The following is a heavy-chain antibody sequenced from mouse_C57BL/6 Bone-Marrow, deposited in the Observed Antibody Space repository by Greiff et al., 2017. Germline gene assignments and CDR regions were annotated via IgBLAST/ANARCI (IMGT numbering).Heavy chain of an antibody. Sequence: VKLVESGPGLVQPSQSLSITCTVSGFSLTSYGVHWVRQSPGKGLEWLGVIWSGGSTDNNAAFICRLSISKDNSKSQVFFKMNSLQADDAAIYYCARSFFFDYWDQGTTLTVSS. CDR2: IWSGGST. CDR1: GFSLTSYG. CDR3: ARSFFFDY. J-gene: IGHJ2*01. V-gene: IGHV2-2*01.